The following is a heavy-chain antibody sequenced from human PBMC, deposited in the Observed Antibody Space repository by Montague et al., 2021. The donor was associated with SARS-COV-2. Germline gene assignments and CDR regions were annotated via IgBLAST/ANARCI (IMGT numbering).Heavy chain of an antibody. D-gene: IGHD3-3*01. CDR2: IGTAGDT. Sequence: SLRLSCAASGFTFSSHDMHWVRQSPGNGLQWVSAIGTAGDTYYEGSVEGRFTISREDAKSPLSLQMTSLTAGDTAVYYCARAHADSVYHFWSGSVTSTSLDVWGKGTAVTVSS. V-gene: IGHV3-13*01. J-gene: IGHJ6*04. CDR1: GFTFSSHD. CDR3: ARAHADSVYHFWSGSVTSTSLDV.